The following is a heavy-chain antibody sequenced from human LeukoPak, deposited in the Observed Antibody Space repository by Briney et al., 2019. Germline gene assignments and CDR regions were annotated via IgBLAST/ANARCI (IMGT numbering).Heavy chain of an antibody. J-gene: IGHJ4*02. CDR3: ARARRDGRKYYFDY. Sequence: PSETLSLTCAVYGGSFSGYYWSWIRQPPGKGLEWIAEINHSGSTNYNPSLNSRVTISVDTSKNQFSLKLSSVTAADTAVYYCARARRDGRKYYFDYWGQGTLVTVSS. CDR1: GGSFSGYY. V-gene: IGHV4-34*01. CDR2: INHSGST. D-gene: IGHD5-24*01.